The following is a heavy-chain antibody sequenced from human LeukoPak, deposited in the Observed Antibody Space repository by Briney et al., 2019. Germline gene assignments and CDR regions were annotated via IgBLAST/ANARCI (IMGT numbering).Heavy chain of an antibody. CDR3: AGGGLIAWGYCSGSSCYAPIAFDI. Sequence: PSETLSLTCTVSGGSISSYYWSWIRQPPGKGLEWIGYIYYSGSTNYNPSLKSRVTISVDTSKNQFSPKLSSVTAADTAVYYCAGGGLIAWGYCSGSSCYAPIAFDIWGQGTMVTVSS. V-gene: IGHV4-59*01. CDR2: IYYSGST. D-gene: IGHD2-15*01. J-gene: IGHJ3*02. CDR1: GGSISSYY.